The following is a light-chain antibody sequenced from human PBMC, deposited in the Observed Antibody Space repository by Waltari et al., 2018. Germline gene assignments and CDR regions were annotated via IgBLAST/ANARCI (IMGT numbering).Light chain of an antibody. CDR1: QSVNYF. CDR2: VAS. Sequence: EIVLTQSPATLSLSPGERATLSCSASQSVNYFLAWFQQKPGQAPRLFIYVASNWATGPPAGYRGSGTGTYFTQTIKSLGPEGFAVYYRQKRTNSPLTFGGGTKVEIK. CDR3: QKRTNSPLT. V-gene: IGKV3-11*01. J-gene: IGKJ4*01.